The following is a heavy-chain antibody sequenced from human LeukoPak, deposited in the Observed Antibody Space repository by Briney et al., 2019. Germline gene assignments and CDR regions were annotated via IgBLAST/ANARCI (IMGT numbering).Heavy chain of an antibody. CDR3: AKSYYDSSGSVIGMDV. J-gene: IGHJ6*02. D-gene: IGHD3-22*01. V-gene: IGHV3-30*18. CDR1: GFTFSSYG. Sequence: GGSLRLSCAASGFTFSSYGMHWVRQAPGKGLEWVAVVSYDGSNKYYADSVKGRFTISRDNSKNTLYLQMNSLRAEDTAVYYCAKSYYDSSGSVIGMDVWGQGTTVTVSS. CDR2: VSYDGSNK.